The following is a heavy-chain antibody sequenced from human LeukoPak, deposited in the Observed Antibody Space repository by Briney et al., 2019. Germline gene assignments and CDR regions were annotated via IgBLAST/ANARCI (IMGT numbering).Heavy chain of an antibody. V-gene: IGHV4-59*08. CDR1: VSTYY. D-gene: IGHD3-10*01. J-gene: IGHJ6*02. Sequence: PSETLSLTCTVSVSTYYWSWIRQPPGKGLEWIGYIYYSGSTNYNPSLKSRVTISVDTSKNQFSLKLSSVTAADTAVYYCARRQGFGELFQSYYYYGMDVWGQGTTVTVSS. CDR3: ARRQGFGELFQSYYYYGMDV. CDR2: IYYSGST.